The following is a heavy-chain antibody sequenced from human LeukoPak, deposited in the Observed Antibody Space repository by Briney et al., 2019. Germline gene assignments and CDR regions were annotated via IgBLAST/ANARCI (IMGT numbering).Heavy chain of an antibody. J-gene: IGHJ6*02. V-gene: IGHV3-30*18. D-gene: IGHD6-13*01. CDR1: GFTFSSYG. Sequence: GRSLRLSCAASGFTFSSYGMHWVRQAPGKGLEWVAVISHDGSNKYYADSVKGRFTISRDNSKNTLYLQMNSLRAEDTAVYYCAKDIRIAAAGNPLSPYYYYYYGMDVWGQGTTVTVSS. CDR3: AKDIRIAAAGNPLSPYYYYYYGMDV. CDR2: ISHDGSNK.